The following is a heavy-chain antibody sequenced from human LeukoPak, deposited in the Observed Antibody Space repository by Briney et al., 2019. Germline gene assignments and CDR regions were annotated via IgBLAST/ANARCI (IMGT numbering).Heavy chain of an antibody. CDR2: IYYSASA. Sequence: PSETLSLTCTDSGLSISSYYWSWLRQPPGKGLEWLRYIYYSASANYNPSLKSRVTISVDTSKNQFSLKLSSVTAADTAVYYCASTGYCSGGSCPDYWGQGTLVTVSS. CDR3: ASTGYCSGGSCPDY. V-gene: IGHV4-59*01. D-gene: IGHD2-15*01. CDR1: GLSISSYY. J-gene: IGHJ4*02.